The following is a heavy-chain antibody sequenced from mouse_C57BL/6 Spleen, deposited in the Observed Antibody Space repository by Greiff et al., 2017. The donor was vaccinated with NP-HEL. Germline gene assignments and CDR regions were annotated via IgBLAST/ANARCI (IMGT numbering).Heavy chain of an antibody. CDR3: ARATMYYYGSSYYAMDY. Sequence: QVQLQQPGAELVKPGASVKLSCKASGYTFTSYWMHWVKQRPGRGLEWIGRIDPNSGGTKYNEKFKSKATLTVDKPSSTAYMQLSSLTSEDAAVYYCARATMYYYGSSYYAMDYWGQGTSVTVSS. CDR2: IDPNSGGT. J-gene: IGHJ4*01. V-gene: IGHV1-72*01. D-gene: IGHD1-1*01. CDR1: GYTFTSYW.